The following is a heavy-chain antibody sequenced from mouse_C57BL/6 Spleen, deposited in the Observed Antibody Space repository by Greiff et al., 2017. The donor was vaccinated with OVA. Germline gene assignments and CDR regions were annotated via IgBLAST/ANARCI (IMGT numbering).Heavy chain of an antibody. Sequence: EVMLVESGGGLVKPGGSLKLSCAASGFTFSDYGMHWVRQAPEKGLEWVAYISSGSSTIYYADTVKGRFTISRDNAKNTLFLQMTSLRSEDTAMYYCARGGLRRGNAMDYWGQGTSVTVSS. D-gene: IGHD1-1*01. CDR1: GFTFSDYG. V-gene: IGHV5-17*01. CDR3: ARGGLRRGNAMDY. CDR2: ISSGSSTI. J-gene: IGHJ4*01.